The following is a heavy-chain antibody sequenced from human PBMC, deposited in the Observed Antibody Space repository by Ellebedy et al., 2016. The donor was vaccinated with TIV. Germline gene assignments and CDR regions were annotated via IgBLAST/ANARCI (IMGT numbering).Heavy chain of an antibody. V-gene: IGHV3-23*01. CDR1: GFTFDNHA. D-gene: IGHD2-21*02. CDR2: ISGRGVYT. J-gene: IGHJ4*01. Sequence: GESLKISCAASGFTFDNHAMSWVRQAPGKGLEWVSAISGRGVYTKYADSVKGRFTISSDDAKNTLYLQMNSLRAEDTAVYYCPKGQRVVTAPFDYWGHGTLVTVSS. CDR3: PKGQRVVTAPFDY.